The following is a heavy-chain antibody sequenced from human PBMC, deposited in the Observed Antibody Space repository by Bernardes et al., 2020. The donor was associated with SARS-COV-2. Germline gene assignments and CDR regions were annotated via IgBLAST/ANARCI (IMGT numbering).Heavy chain of an antibody. Sequence: SETLSLTCTVSGGSVSTSYYFWGWIRQTPGKGLQLIGSVFYNGRAYYNPSLKSRVTISVDTSKNQFSLKLNSVTTADTAVYYCARRRIVVAAEDWFDPWGQGILVTVSS. J-gene: IGHJ5*02. CDR3: ARRRIVVAAEDWFDP. CDR1: GGSVSTSYYF. V-gene: IGHV4-39*01. D-gene: IGHD2-15*01. CDR2: VFYNGRA.